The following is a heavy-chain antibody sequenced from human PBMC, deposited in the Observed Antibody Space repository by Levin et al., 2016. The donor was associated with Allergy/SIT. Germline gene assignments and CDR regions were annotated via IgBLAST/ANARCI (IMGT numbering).Heavy chain of an antibody. V-gene: IGHV3-23*01. D-gene: IGHD2-8*01. CDR1: GFTFGTHT. CDR2: ISGGSGVR. CDR3: ARFVKEVYDTQWSYGMDV. J-gene: IGHJ6*02. Sequence: GESLKISCAASGFTFGTHTMSWVRQAPGNGLEWVAAISGGSGVRTYVDSVSGRFTVSRDNSKNTLYLQMDSLRAEDTAVYYCARFVKEVYDTQWSYGMDVWGQGTTVTVSS.